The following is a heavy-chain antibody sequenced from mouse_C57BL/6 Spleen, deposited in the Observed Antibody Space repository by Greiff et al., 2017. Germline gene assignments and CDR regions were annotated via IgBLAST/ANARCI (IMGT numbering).Heavy chain of an antibody. V-gene: IGHV5-6*01. CDR1: GFTFSSYG. CDR2: ISSGGSYT. Sequence: EVKVVESGGDLVKPGGSLKLSCAASGFTFSSYGMSWVRQTPDKRLEWVATISSGGSYTYYPDSVKGRFTISRDNAKNTLYLQMSSLKSEDTAMYYCARGGYGNSSYAMDYWGQGTSVTVSS. D-gene: IGHD2-10*02. J-gene: IGHJ4*01. CDR3: ARGGYGNSSYAMDY.